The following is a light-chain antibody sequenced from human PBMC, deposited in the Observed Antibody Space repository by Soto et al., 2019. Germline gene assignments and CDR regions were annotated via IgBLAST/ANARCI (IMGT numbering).Light chain of an antibody. Sequence: DIQMTQSPSSLSASVGDRVTMTCQATQDITSYLHWYQQKPGEAPKLLIHDASNLEAGVPSRFSGSGSGTDFTLTISSLQPEDCATYFCQQSDNLPFTFGGGTKVEIK. J-gene: IGKJ4*01. CDR1: QDITSY. V-gene: IGKV1-33*01. CDR3: QQSDNLPFT. CDR2: DAS.